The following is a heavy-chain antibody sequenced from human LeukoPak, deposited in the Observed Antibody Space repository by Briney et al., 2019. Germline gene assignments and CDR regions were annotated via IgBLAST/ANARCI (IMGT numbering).Heavy chain of an antibody. CDR3: ARDLSSGSYDY. V-gene: IGHV3-30*03. CDR1: GFTFSSYG. CDR2: ISYDGSNK. Sequence: GGSLRLPCAASGFTFSSYGMHWVRQAPGKGLEWVAVISYDGSNKYYADSVKGRFTISRDNSKNTLYLQMNSLRAEDTAVYYCARDLSSGSYDYWGQGTLVTVSS. J-gene: IGHJ4*02. D-gene: IGHD1-26*01.